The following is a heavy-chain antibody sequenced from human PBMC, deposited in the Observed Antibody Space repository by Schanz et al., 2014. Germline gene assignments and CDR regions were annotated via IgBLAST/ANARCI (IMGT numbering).Heavy chain of an antibody. J-gene: IGHJ4*02. V-gene: IGHV3-23*04. CDR2: ISGSGGST. CDR3: VSSGSYSSYAF. D-gene: IGHD3-10*01. CDR1: GFTFSSYA. Sequence: EVQLVESGGGLIQPGGSLRLSCAASGFTFSSYAMSWVRQAPGKGLEWVSAISGSGGSTYYADSVKGRFTISRDNAENALYLQMNSLRAEDTAVYHCVSSGSYSSYAFWGQGTLVTVSS.